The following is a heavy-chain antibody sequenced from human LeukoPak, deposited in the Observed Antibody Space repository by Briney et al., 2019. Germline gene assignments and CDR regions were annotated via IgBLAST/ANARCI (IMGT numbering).Heavy chain of an antibody. CDR1: GGSISSGGYY. CDR3: ARDSREYGLPTRTYGFDP. D-gene: IGHD2/OR15-2a*01. V-gene: IGHV4-61*08. Sequence: SQTLSLTCTVSGGSISSGGYYWSWIRQHPGKGLEWIGYIYYSGSTNYNPSLKSRVTISVDTSKNQFSLKLSSVTAADTAVYYRARDSREYGLPTRTYGFDPWGQGTLVTVSS. J-gene: IGHJ5*02. CDR2: IYYSGST.